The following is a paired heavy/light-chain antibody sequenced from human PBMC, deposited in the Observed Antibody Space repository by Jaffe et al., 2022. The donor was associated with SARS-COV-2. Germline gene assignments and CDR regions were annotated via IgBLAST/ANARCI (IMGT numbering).Light chain of an antibody. V-gene: IGLV2-14*03. Sequence: QSALTQPASVSGSPGQSITISCTGTSSDVGRYNYISWYQQHPGKAPKLMIFDVTDRPSGVSNRFSGSKSGNTASLSISGLQAEDEADYYCNSYTTSSTWVFGSGTKLTVL. CDR3: NSYTTSSTWV. J-gene: IGLJ3*02. CDR1: SSDVGRYNY. CDR2: DVT.
Heavy chain of an antibody. Sequence: QLQLQESGPGLVKPSETLSLTCSVSGASVTSSSNHWAWIRQPPGKGLEWIGTFYYTESIDYNPSLKSRVTISVDTSKNQISLEMRSVTAADTAMYYCARRITATGRHDYWGQGTLVTVSS. J-gene: IGHJ4*02. CDR2: FYYTESI. V-gene: IGHV4-39*01. D-gene: IGHD1-20*01. CDR1: GASVTSSSNH. CDR3: ARRITATGRHDY.